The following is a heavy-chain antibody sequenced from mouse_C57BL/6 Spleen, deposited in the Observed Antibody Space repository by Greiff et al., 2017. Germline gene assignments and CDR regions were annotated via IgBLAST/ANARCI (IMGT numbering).Heavy chain of an antibody. Sequence: EVMLVESGAGLVKPGGSLKLSCAASGFTFSSYAMSWVRQTPEKRLEWVAYISSGGDYIYYADTVKGRFTISRDTDRNTLSLQMSSLKSEDTAIYYCTSNYGGSSFAYWGQGTLVTVSA. CDR1: GFTFSSYA. D-gene: IGHD1-1*01. V-gene: IGHV5-9-1*02. J-gene: IGHJ3*01. CDR3: TSNYGGSSFAY. CDR2: ISSGGDYI.